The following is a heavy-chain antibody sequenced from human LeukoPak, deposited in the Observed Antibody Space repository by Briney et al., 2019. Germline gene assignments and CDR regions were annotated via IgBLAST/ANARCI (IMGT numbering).Heavy chain of an antibody. CDR1: GYTFTGYY. CDR2: INPNSGGT. V-gene: IGHV1-2*02. J-gene: IGHJ4*02. Sequence: GASVKVSCKASGYTFTGYYMHWVRQAPGQGLEWMGWINPNSGGTNYAQKFQGRVTMTRDTSISTAYMELSRLRSDDTAVYYCAAEGRSDSSGYYRIYWGQGALVTVSS. D-gene: IGHD3-22*01. CDR3: AAEGRSDSSGYYRIY.